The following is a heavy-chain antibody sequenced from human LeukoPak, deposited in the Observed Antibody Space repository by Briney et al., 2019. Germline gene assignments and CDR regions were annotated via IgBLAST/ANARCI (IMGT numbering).Heavy chain of an antibody. V-gene: IGHV1-2*02. J-gene: IGHJ3*02. CDR1: RYTFTGYY. D-gene: IGHD2-2*01. CDR3: ARDIFTVPARNAFDI. Sequence: ASVKVSCKASRYTFTGYYMHWVRQAPGQGLEWMGWINPNSSGTSYAQKFQGRVTMTRDTSINTAYMELSSLISDDTAVYYCARDIFTVPARNAFDIWGQGKMFTVSS. CDR2: INPNSSGT.